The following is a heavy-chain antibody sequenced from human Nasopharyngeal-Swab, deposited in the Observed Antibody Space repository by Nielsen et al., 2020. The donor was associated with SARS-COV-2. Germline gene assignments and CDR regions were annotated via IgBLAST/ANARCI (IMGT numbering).Heavy chain of an antibody. V-gene: IGHV4-61*02. J-gene: IGHJ4*02. CDR1: GGSISSTFYY. CDR3: ARYTNGRMDY. Sequence: SETLSLTCTVPGGSISSTFYYWSWIRRPAGRGLEWIGRIHTTGSTNYNPSLKSRVTISVGTSKNLLFLKLTSVTAADTAVYYCARYTNGRMDYWGQGTPVTVSS. D-gene: IGHD2-8*01. CDR2: IHTTGST.